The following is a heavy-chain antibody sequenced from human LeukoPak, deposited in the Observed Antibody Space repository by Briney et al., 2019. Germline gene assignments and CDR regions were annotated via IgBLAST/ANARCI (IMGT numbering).Heavy chain of an antibody. CDR2: IVVGSGNT. J-gene: IGHJ3*02. CDR1: GFTFTSSA. Sequence: ASVKVSCKASGFTFTSSAMQWVRQACGQRLEWIGWIVVGSGNTNYAQKFQERVTITRDMSTSTAYMELSSLRSEDTAVYYCAADGRGRASGSYYINDAFDIWGQGTMVTVSS. V-gene: IGHV1-58*02. CDR3: AADGRGRASGSYYINDAFDI. D-gene: IGHD3-10*01.